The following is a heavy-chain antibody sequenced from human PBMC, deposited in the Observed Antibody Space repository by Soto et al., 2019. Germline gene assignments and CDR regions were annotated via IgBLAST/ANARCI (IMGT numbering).Heavy chain of an antibody. D-gene: IGHD6-13*01. CDR3: ARAVCIAAAEKGKFDY. V-gene: IGHV1-3*01. CDR2: INAGNGNT. Sequence: GASVKVSCKASGYTFTSYAMHWVRQAPGQRLEWMGWINAGNGNTKYSQKFQGRVTITRDTSASTAYMELSSLRSEDTAVYYCARAVCIAAAEKGKFDYWGQGTLVTLSS. CDR1: GYTFTSYA. J-gene: IGHJ4*02.